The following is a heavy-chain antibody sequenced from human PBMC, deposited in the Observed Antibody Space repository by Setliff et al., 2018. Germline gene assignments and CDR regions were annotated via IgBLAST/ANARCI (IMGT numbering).Heavy chain of an antibody. Sequence: ASVKVSCKASGYTFNSYAMDWVRQAPGQGLEWMGWINTNTGNPTYAQGFTGRFVFSLDTSVSTAYLQISGLKAEDTAVYYCASCTTANCFVVGHWFDPWGQGTLVTVS. D-gene: IGHD2-2*01. CDR1: GYTFNSYA. CDR3: ASCTTANCFVVGHWFDP. J-gene: IGHJ5*02. CDR2: INTNTGNP. V-gene: IGHV7-4-1*02.